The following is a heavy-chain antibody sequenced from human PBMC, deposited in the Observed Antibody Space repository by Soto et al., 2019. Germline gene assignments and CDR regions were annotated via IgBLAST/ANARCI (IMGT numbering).Heavy chain of an antibody. V-gene: IGHV4-39*01. J-gene: IGHJ6*02. CDR2: IYYSGST. D-gene: IGHD3-10*01. Sequence: SETLSLTCTVTGDSISSRSYYWGWIRQPPGKGLEWIGSIYYSGSTYNNPSLRSRVSMSIDTSKDQFSLKLKSVTAADTALYFCARGRRRPPYYYGSGSYYTLNYYYYGMDVWGQGTTVTVSS. CDR1: GDSISSRSYY. CDR3: ARGRRRPPYYYGSGSYYTLNYYYYGMDV.